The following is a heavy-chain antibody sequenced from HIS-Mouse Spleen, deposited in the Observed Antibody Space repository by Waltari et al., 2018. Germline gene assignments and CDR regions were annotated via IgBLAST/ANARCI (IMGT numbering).Heavy chain of an antibody. D-gene: IGHD7-27*01. CDR1: GYTFTSYY. CDR2: INPRGGRT. Sequence: QVQLVQSGAEVKKPGASVKVSCKASGYTFTSYYMHWVRQAPGQGLEWMGIINPRGGRTSYAQKFQGRVTMTRETSTSTVYMELSSLRSEDTAVYYCARDRTGDYFDYWGQGTLVTVSS. J-gene: IGHJ4*02. V-gene: IGHV1-46*01. CDR3: ARDRTGDYFDY.